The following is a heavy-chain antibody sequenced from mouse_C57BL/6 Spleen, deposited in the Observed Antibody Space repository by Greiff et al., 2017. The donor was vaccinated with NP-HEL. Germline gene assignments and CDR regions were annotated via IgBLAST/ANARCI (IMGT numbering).Heavy chain of an antibody. CDR2: INYDGSST. CDR1: GFTFSDYY. J-gene: IGHJ4*01. V-gene: IGHV5-16*01. Sequence: EVKLVESEGGLVQPGSSMKLSCTASGFTFSDYYMAWVRQVPEKGLEWVANINYDGSSTYYLDSLKSRFIISRDTAKNILYLQMSSLKSEDTATDYCARDRLPYYAMDYWGQGTSVTVSS. CDR3: ARDRLPYYAMDY. D-gene: IGHD6-1*01.